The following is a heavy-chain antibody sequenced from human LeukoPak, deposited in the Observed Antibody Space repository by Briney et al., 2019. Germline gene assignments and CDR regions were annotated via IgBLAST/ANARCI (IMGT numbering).Heavy chain of an antibody. Sequence: PGGSLRLSCAASGFTFSSYSMNWVRQAPGKGLEWVSYISSSSSTIYYADSVKGRFTISRDNAKNSLYLQMNSLRAEDTAVYYCVYSGDYEKGYWGQGTLVTVPS. CDR2: ISSSSSTI. D-gene: IGHD4-17*01. J-gene: IGHJ4*02. CDR3: VYSGDYEKGY. V-gene: IGHV3-48*01. CDR1: GFTFSSYS.